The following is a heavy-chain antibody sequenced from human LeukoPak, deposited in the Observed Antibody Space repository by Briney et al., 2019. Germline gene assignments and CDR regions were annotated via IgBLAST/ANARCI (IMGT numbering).Heavy chain of an antibody. D-gene: IGHD6-19*01. Sequence: ASVKVSCKASGYTFTGYYMHWVRQAPGQGLEWMGWINPKSGGTKYAQKFQGRVTMTRDTSISTAYMELSSLRSDDTAVYYCVRFHTNGWNGLDYWGQGTLVTVSS. J-gene: IGHJ4*02. CDR2: INPKSGGT. V-gene: IGHV1-2*02. CDR1: GYTFTGYY. CDR3: VRFHTNGWNGLDY.